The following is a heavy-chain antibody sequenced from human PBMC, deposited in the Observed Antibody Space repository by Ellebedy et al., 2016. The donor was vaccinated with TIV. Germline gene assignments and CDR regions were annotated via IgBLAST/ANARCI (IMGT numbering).Heavy chain of an antibody. J-gene: IGHJ6*03. V-gene: IGHV3-21*01. Sequence: GESLKISXAASGFTFSSYSMNWVRQAPGKVLEWVSSISSSSSYIYYADSVKGRFTISRDNAKNSLYLQMNSLRAEDTAVYYCARAANPPYYYYYYMDVWGKGTTVTVSS. CDR1: GFTFSSYS. CDR2: ISSSSSYI. CDR3: ARAANPPYYYYYYMDV.